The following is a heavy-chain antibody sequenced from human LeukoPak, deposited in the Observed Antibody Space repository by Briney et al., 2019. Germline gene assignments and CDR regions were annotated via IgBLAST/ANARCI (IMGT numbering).Heavy chain of an antibody. J-gene: IGHJ4*02. CDR3: AREYSSGWYPPDY. CDR1: GYTFTSYD. Sequence: ASVKVSCTASGYTFTSYDINWVRQATGQGLEWMGWMNPNSGNTGYAQKFQGRVTMTRNTSISTAYMELSSLRSEDTAVYYCAREYSSGWYPPDYWGQGTLVTVSS. D-gene: IGHD6-19*01. CDR2: MNPNSGNT. V-gene: IGHV1-8*01.